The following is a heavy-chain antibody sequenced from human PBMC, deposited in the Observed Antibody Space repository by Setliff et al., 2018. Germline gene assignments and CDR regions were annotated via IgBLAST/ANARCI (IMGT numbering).Heavy chain of an antibody. CDR1: GYSISSGHF. CDR3: ARESAGDESVRHLYYTDV. Sequence: PSETLSLTCGVSGYSISSGHFWGWIRQPPGKGLEWLGNIFHSGSTYYNPTLNSRVTMSMDTSKNQFSLGLTSVTAADTAVYYCARESAGDESVRHLYYTDVWGRGTTVTVSS. D-gene: IGHD1-1*01. V-gene: IGHV4-38-2*02. J-gene: IGHJ6*03. CDR2: IFHSGST.